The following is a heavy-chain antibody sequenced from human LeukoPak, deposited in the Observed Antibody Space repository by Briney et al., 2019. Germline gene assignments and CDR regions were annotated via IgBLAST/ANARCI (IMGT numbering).Heavy chain of an antibody. Sequence: GGSLRLSCAASGFTFSSYSMNWVRQAPGKGLEWVSSISSSSSHIYYADSVKGRFTISRDNAKNSPYLQMNSLRAEDTAVYYCARDMVRGVMPHWGQGTLVTVSS. D-gene: IGHD3-10*01. CDR3: ARDMVRGVMPH. J-gene: IGHJ4*02. CDR2: ISSSSSHI. CDR1: GFTFSSYS. V-gene: IGHV3-21*01.